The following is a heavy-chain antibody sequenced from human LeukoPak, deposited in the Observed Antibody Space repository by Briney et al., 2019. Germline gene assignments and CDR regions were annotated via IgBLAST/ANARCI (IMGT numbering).Heavy chain of an antibody. CDR2: INPSGGST. J-gene: IGHJ4*02. CDR1: GYSFSAYY. Sequence: ASVKISCKASGYSFSAYYMHCVRQAPGQGLEWMGVINPSGGSTSYALRFQDRVTVSRDTPTSTVYMELTSLRSDDTAVYFCATSGSYHKYYFDYWGQGTLVTVSS. D-gene: IGHD1-26*01. CDR3: ATSGSYHKYYFDY. V-gene: IGHV1-46*01.